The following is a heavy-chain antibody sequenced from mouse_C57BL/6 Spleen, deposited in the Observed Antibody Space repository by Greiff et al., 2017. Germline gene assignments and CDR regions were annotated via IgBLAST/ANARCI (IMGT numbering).Heavy chain of an antibody. Sequence: QVQLKESGAELVRPGASVKLSCKASGYTFTDYEMHWVKQTPVHGLEWIGAIDPETGGTAYNQKFKGKAILTADKSSSTAYMERSSLTSEDSAVYYCTYDSYESLAYWGQGTSVTVSA. CDR1: GYTFTDYE. V-gene: IGHV1-15*01. J-gene: IGHJ4*01. CDR3: TYDSYESLAY. CDR2: IDPETGGT. D-gene: IGHD2-12*01.